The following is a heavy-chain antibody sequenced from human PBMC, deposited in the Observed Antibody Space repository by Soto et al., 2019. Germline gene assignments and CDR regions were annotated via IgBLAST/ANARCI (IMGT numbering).Heavy chain of an antibody. V-gene: IGHV3-21*01. Sequence: GGSLRLSCAASGFTFSSYSMNWVRQAPGKGLEWVSSISSSSSYIYYADSVKGRFTISRDNAKNSLYLQMNSLRAEDTAVYYCARDLAVAGTFDYWGQGTLVTVSS. CDR2: ISSSSSYI. CDR3: ARDLAVAGTFDY. CDR1: GFTFSSYS. J-gene: IGHJ4*02. D-gene: IGHD6-19*01.